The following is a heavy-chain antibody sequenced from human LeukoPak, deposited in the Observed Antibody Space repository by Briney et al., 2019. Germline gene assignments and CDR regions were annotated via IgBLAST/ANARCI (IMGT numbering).Heavy chain of an antibody. J-gene: IGHJ2*01. D-gene: IGHD2-21*02. Sequence: PSETLSLTCSVSGGPISSSNWWSWVRQPPGKGLEWIGEIYHSGSTNYNPSLKSRVTISVDKSKNQFSLKLSSVTAADTAVYYCARVAVTYWYFDLWGRGTLVTVSS. CDR1: GGPISSSNW. CDR2: IYHSGST. V-gene: IGHV4-4*02. CDR3: ARVAVTYWYFDL.